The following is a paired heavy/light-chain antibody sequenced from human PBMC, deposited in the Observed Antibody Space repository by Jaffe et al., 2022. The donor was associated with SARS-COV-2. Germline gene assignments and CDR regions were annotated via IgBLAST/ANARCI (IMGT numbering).Light chain of an antibody. CDR2: WAS. J-gene: IGKJ2*01. CDR1: QSVLYSSNNKNY. CDR3: QQYYSTPYT. V-gene: IGKV4-1*01. Sequence: DIVMTQSPDSLAVSLGERATINCKSSQSVLYSSNNKNYLAWYQQKPGQPPKLLIYWASTRESGVPDRFSGSGSGTDFTLTISSLQAEDVAVYSCQQYYSTPYTFGQGTKLEIK.
Heavy chain of an antibody. CDR2: VNSDGSKI. V-gene: IGHV3-74*01. D-gene: IGHD3-10*01. CDR3: ARRSGPATYYNYYFDL. J-gene: IGHJ2*01. Sequence: EVQLVESGGGLVQPGGSLRLSCAASGFTFSNYWMHWVRQVPGKGLVWVSYVNSDGSKIDYADSVKGRFTVSRDNAKNTLYLQMNSLRAEDTAVYYCARRSGPATYYNYYFDLWGRGTLVTVSS. CDR1: GFTFSNYW.